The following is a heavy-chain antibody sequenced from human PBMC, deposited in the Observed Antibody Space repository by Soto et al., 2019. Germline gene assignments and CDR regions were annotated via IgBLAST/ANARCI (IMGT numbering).Heavy chain of an antibody. J-gene: IGHJ6*04. CDR1: GGSVTKSSYY. D-gene: IGHD2-15*01. V-gene: IGHV4-39*01. CDR2: FYYGGMT. CDR3: GSSDVVVPATVYYDHYGMDV. Sequence: QLQLQESGPGLLKPSETLSLTCKVSGGSVTKSSYYWGWIRQPPGKGLEWIGRFYYGGMTYYNPSLKSRVTISEDPSKNQFSLTVTSVTATDTAVYYCGSSDVVVPATVYYDHYGMDVWGKGTEVAVSS.